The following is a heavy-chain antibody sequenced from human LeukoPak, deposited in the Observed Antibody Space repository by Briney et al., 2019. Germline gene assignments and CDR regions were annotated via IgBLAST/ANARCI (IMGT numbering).Heavy chain of an antibody. CDR3: ARGYSATYGRFVY. CDR2: IYYSGST. D-gene: IGHD5-12*01. V-gene: IGHV4-59*01. CDR1: RGSISSYY. J-gene: IGHJ4*02. Sequence: SETLSLTCTVSRGSISSYYWSWIRRPPGKGLEWIGNIYYSGSTNYNPSLQSRVTMSVDTSKNQFSLRLSSVTAADTAVYYCARGYSATYGRFVYWGQGTLVTVSS.